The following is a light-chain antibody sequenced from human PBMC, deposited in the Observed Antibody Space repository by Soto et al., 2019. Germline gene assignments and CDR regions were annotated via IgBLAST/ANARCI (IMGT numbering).Light chain of an antibody. CDR1: SSDVGGYNY. Sequence: QSVLTQPASVSGSPGQSITISCTGTSSDVGGYNYVSWYQQHPGKAPKLMIYDVSNRPSGVSNRFSGSKSGNTASLTISGLQAEDEADYYFSSYTSSSTSLDVFVTGTKLTVL. CDR2: DVS. V-gene: IGLV2-14*01. CDR3: SSYTSSSTSLDV. J-gene: IGLJ1*01.